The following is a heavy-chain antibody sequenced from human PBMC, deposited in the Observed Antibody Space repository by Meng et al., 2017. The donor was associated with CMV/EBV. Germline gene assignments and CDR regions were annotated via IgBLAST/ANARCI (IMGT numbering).Heavy chain of an antibody. V-gene: IGHV3-30-3*01. J-gene: IGHJ4*02. CDR1: GFTFSSSA. Sequence: LSLTCAASGFTFSSSAMHWVRQAPGKGLEWVAVISYDGSNKYYADSVKGRFTISRDNSKNTLYLQMNSLRAEDTAVYYCARDSGRPLTYYYDSSGYYTFDYWGQGTLVTVSS. D-gene: IGHD3-22*01. CDR2: ISYDGSNK. CDR3: ARDSGRPLTYYYDSSGYYTFDY.